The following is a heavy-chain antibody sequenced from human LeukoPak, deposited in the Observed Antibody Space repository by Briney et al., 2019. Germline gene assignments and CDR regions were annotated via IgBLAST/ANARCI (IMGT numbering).Heavy chain of an antibody. CDR3: VIAAFDY. D-gene: IGHD2-21*01. CDR1: GYTFTTYY. Sequence: VASVKVSCKASGYTFTTYYLHWVRQAPGQGLGWMAIINPSDGSTSNAQKFQGRVTVTMDTSTSTVNMELSSLRSEDTAVYYCVIAAFDYWGQGTLVTVSS. CDR2: INPSDGST. J-gene: IGHJ4*02. V-gene: IGHV1-46*01.